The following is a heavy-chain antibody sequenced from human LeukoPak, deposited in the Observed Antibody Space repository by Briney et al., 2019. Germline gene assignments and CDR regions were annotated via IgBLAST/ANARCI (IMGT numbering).Heavy chain of an antibody. CDR3: AKGYSYGFDY. V-gene: IGHV3-23*03. D-gene: IGHD5-18*01. CDR2: IYSGGTT. Sequence: GGSLRLSCAASGFTFSSSAMSWVRQAPGKGLEWVSVIYSGGTTYYADSVKGRFTISRDNSKNTLYLQMSSLRAEDTAVYYCAKGYSYGFDYWGQGTLVTVSS. J-gene: IGHJ4*02. CDR1: GFTFSSSA.